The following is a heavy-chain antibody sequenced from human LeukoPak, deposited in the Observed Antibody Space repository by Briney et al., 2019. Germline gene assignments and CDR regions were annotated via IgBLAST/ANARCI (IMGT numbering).Heavy chain of an antibody. D-gene: IGHD2-15*01. J-gene: IGHJ5*02. CDR1: GYTFTSYD. CDR2: INPNSGDT. CDR3: ARGGPDCGGGTCYRWFDP. V-gene: IGHV1-2*02. Sequence: ASVKVSCKASGYTFTSYDINWVRQAPGQGLEWMGGINPNSGDTKDAQNFQGRVTMTRDTSISTAYMELSGLRSDDTAVYYCARGGPDCGGGTCYRWFDPWGQGTLVTVSS.